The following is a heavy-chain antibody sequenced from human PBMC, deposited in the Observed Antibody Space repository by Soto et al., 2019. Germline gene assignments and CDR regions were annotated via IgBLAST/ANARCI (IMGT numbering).Heavy chain of an antibody. J-gene: IGHJ5*02. CDR3: AKDAYCGGDCSGRGWGFDP. V-gene: IGHV3-30*18. CDR1: GFTFSSYG. D-gene: IGHD2-21*02. CDR2: ISYDGSNK. Sequence: PGGSLRLSCAASGFTFSSYGMHWVRKAPGKGLEWVAVISYDGSNKYYADSVKGRFTISRDNSKNTLYLQMNSLRAEDTAVYYCAKDAYCGGDCSGRGWGFDPWGQGTLVTVSS.